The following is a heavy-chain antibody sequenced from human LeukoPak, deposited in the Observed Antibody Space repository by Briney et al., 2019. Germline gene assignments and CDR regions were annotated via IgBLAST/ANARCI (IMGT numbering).Heavy chain of an antibody. CDR3: ARDHVPSASYYYGMDV. V-gene: IGHV3-21*06. CDR2: ISGSSAYI. CDR1: GFTFSSYS. D-gene: IGHD2-2*01. J-gene: IGHJ6*02. Sequence: PGGSLRLSCAASGFTFSSYSMNWVRQAPGKGLEWVSSISGSSAYIYYADSVKGRFTISRDNAKNSLYVQMNSLSAEDTAVYYCARDHVPSASYYYGMDVWGQGTTVTVSS.